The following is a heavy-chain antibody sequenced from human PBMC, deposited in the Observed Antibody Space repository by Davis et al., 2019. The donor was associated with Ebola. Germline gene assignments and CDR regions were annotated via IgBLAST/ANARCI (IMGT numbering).Heavy chain of an antibody. D-gene: IGHD2-15*01. Sequence: GESLKISCAASGFTFSSYALSWVRQAPGKGLEWVSAISGSGGSTYYADSVKGRFTISRDNSKNTLYLQMNSLRAEDTAVYYCARPLDIVVVVAATPFDYWGQGTLVTVSS. CDR2: ISGSGGST. CDR3: ARPLDIVVVVAATPFDY. CDR1: GFTFSSYA. V-gene: IGHV3-23*01. J-gene: IGHJ4*02.